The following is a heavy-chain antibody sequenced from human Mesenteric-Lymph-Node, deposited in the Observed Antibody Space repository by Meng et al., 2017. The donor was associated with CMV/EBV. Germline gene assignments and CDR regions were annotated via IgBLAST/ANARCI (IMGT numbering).Heavy chain of an antibody. CDR3: ARDEWATGTTFDY. D-gene: IGHD1-7*01. CDR1: GGTFKSKV. Sequence: SVKVSCKTSGGTFKSKVITWVRQAPRQGLEWMGRIIPILGIANYAQKFQGRVTITADKTTSTAYMELSSLRSEDTDVYYCARDEWATGTTFDYWGQGTLVTVSS. CDR2: IIPILGIA. V-gene: IGHV1-69*04. J-gene: IGHJ4*02.